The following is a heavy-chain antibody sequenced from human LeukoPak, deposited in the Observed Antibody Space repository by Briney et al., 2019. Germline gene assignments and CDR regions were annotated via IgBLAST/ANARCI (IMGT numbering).Heavy chain of an antibody. CDR2: TYYRSKWYN. D-gene: IGHD3-22*01. Sequence: SQTLSLTCAISGDSVSSNSAAWNWIRQSPSRGLEWLGRTYYRSKWYNDHAVSVKSRITINPDTSKNQFSLQLNSVTPEDTAVYYCARDGPYYYDSSGYPGDYYYYGMDVWGQGTTVTVSS. CDR3: ARDGPYYYDSSGYPGDYYYYGMDV. CDR1: GDSVSSNSAA. J-gene: IGHJ6*02. V-gene: IGHV6-1*01.